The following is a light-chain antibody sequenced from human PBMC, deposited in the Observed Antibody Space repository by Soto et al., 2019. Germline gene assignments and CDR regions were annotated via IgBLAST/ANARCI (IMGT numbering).Light chain of an antibody. Sequence: EIVMTQSPATLSVSPGERATLSCRASQSVSSNLAWYQQKLGQAPRLLIYGASTRATGIPARPSGSGSGTEFTLTISSLQSEDFAVYYCQQYKNWPTFGQGTKVEIK. CDR1: QSVSSN. CDR2: GAS. J-gene: IGKJ1*01. CDR3: QQYKNWPT. V-gene: IGKV3-15*01.